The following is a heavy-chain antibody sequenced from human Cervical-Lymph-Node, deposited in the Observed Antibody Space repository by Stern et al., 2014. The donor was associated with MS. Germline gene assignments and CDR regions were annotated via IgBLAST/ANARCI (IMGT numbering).Heavy chain of an antibody. D-gene: IGHD4-23*01. Sequence: VQLVESGAEVKKPGSSVKVSCKASGGTFSSCVISWVRQAPGQGLEWMGGLIPIFGSANYAQKFQGRVTITADESTSTAYMELSSLRSEDTAVYYCARGSTVITDYFDYWGQGTLVTVSS. CDR2: LIPIFGSA. CDR3: ARGSTVITDYFDY. J-gene: IGHJ4*02. V-gene: IGHV1-69*01. CDR1: GGTFSSCV.